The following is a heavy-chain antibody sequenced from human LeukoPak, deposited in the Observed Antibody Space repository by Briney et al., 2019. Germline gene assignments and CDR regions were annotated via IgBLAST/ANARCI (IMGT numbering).Heavy chain of an antibody. J-gene: IGHJ6*02. V-gene: IGHV3-23*01. CDR2: ISGSGGST. Sequence: GGSLILSCAASGFTFSSYAMSWVRQAPGKGLEWVSAISGSGGSTYYADSVKGRFTISRDNSKNTLYLQMNSLRAEDTAVYYCVLAPCGDYDYYYGMDVWGQGPTVTVSS. CDR1: GFTFSSYA. D-gene: IGHD4-17*01. CDR3: VLAPCGDYDYYYGMDV.